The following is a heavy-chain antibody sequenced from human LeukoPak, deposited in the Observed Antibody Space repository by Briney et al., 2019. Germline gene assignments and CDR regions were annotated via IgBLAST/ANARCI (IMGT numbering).Heavy chain of an antibody. V-gene: IGHV4-34*01. CDR2: VNHNEGS. J-gene: IGHJ3*02. Sequence: PSETLSLTCGVSGGSFSGYFWSWIRQSPGKGLEWLGEVNHNEGSNYNPSLKSRVTISIDTSKNHFSLRLSSVTAADTAVYYCARVNSYDSSGYYYVDAFDIWGQGAMVTVSS. D-gene: IGHD3-22*01. CDR1: GGSFSGYF. CDR3: ARVNSYDSSGYYYVDAFDI.